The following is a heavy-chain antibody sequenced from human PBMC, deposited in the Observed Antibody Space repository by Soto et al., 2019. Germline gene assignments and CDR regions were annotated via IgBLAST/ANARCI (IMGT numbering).Heavy chain of an antibody. D-gene: IGHD4-17*01. J-gene: IGHJ4*02. V-gene: IGHV3-21*01. Sequence: EVQLVESGGGLVKPGGSLRLSCAASGFTFNTYSMNWVRQAPGKGLEWVSSISTSGSYVHYGDSVKGRFTISRDNAKNSLYLQMNSLRAEDTAVYYCAKGDYGGNSRADYWGQGTLVTVSS. CDR3: AKGDYGGNSRADY. CDR2: ISTSGSYV. CDR1: GFTFNTYS.